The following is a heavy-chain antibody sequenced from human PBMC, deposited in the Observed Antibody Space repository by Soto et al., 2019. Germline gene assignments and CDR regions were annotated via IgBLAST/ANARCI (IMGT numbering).Heavy chain of an antibody. Sequence: EVQLLESGGNLVQPGGSLRLSCAASGFTFNSYAMSWVRKAPGKGLEWVSGIRGSGSSTYYADSVKGRFTISRDNSKSTLFLQMNSLRAEDTAVYYCARFIGTAAAGIDYWGQGTLVTVSS. V-gene: IGHV3-23*01. CDR1: GFTFNSYA. J-gene: IGHJ4*02. CDR2: IRGSGSST. CDR3: ARFIGTAAAGIDY. D-gene: IGHD6-13*01.